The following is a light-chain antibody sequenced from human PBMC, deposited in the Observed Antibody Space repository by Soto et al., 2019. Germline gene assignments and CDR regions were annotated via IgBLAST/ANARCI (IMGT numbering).Light chain of an antibody. CDR2: LGS. J-gene: IGKJ2*01. CDR1: QSLLHSNGYNY. Sequence: DIVMTRSPLSLPVTPGEPASISCRSSQSLLHSNGYNYFDWYLQKPGQSPQLLIYLGSNRASGVPDRFSGSGSGTDFTLKISRVEAEDVGVYYCMQALQTPYTFGQGTKLEIK. V-gene: IGKV2-28*01. CDR3: MQALQTPYT.